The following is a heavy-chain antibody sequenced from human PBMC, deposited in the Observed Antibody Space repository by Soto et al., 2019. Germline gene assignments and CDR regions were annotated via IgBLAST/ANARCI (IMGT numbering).Heavy chain of an antibody. D-gene: IGHD3-22*01. CDR2: FDPEDGET. V-gene: IGHV1-24*01. J-gene: IGHJ6*02. Sequence: ASVKVSCKVSGYTLTELSMHWVRQAPGKGLEWMGGFDPEDGETIYAQKFQGRVTMTEDTSTDTAYMELSSLRSEDTAVYYCSGVSGYPTYYYYGMDVWGQGTTVTVSS. CDR3: SGVSGYPTYYYYGMDV. CDR1: GYTLTELS.